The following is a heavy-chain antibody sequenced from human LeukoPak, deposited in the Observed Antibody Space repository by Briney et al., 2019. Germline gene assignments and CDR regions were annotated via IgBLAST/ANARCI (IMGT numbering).Heavy chain of an antibody. J-gene: IGHJ4*02. V-gene: IGHV3-43D*03. Sequence: GGSLRLSCAASGFTFDDYAMHWVRQAPGKGLEWVSLISWDGGSTYYADSVKGRFTISRDNSKNSLYLQMNSLRAEDTALYYCAKDRDGYNYGPIDYWGQGTLVTVSS. D-gene: IGHD5-24*01. CDR1: GFTFDDYA. CDR2: ISWDGGST. CDR3: AKDRDGYNYGPIDY.